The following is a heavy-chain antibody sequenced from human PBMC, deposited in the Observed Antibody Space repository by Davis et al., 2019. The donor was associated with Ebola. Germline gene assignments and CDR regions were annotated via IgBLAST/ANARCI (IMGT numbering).Heavy chain of an antibody. CDR2: IKSQASGGTT. CDR1: GFTFSNYD. CDR3: TTDYGLTTLAHGDDAFEI. V-gene: IGHV3-15*01. Sequence: PGGSLRLSCAASGFTFSNYDMTWVRQTPERGLEWVGRIKSQASGGTTDYATPLKGRFTISRDDSRNALYLQMNSLETEDTAVYFCTTDYGLTTLAHGDDAFEIWGQGTLVTVSS. J-gene: IGHJ3*02. D-gene: IGHD4-23*01.